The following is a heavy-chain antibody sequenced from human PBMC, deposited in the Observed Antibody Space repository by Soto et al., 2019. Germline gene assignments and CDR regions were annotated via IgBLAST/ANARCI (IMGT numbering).Heavy chain of an antibody. Sequence: EVQLVESGGGLVQPGGSLRLSCAASGFTFSDHHMDWVRQAPGKGLEWVGRIKNKANSYTAEYAASVRGRFTISRDDSKNSLYLQMNSLKTEDTALYYCARVSSGYSGGVFDYWGQGTLVTVSS. V-gene: IGHV3-72*01. J-gene: IGHJ4*02. CDR3: ARVSSGYSGGVFDY. CDR1: GFTFSDHH. D-gene: IGHD3-3*01. CDR2: IKNKANSYTA.